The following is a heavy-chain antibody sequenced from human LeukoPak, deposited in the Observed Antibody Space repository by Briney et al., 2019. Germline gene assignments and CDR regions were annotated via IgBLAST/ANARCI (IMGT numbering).Heavy chain of an antibody. CDR1: GFTFSSYG. CDR2: IWYDGSNK. Sequence: GGSLRLSCAASGFTFSSYGMHWVRQAPGKGLEWVAVIWYDGSNKYYADSMKGRFTISRDNSKNTLYLQMNSLRAEDTAVYYCASYSLSGPPDYWGQGTLVTVSS. J-gene: IGHJ4*02. CDR3: ASYSLSGPPDY. D-gene: IGHD2-15*01. V-gene: IGHV3-33*01.